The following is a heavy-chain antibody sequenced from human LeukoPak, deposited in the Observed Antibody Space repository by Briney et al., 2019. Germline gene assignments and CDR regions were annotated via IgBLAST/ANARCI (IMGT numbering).Heavy chain of an antibody. CDR2: IYHSGST. CDR1: GGSISSGGYS. V-gene: IGHV4-30-2*01. D-gene: IGHD3-10*01. CDR3: ARGRITMVRGALGGFDP. Sequence: SETLSLTCAVSGGSISSGGYSWSWIRQPPGKGLEWIGYIYHSGSTYYNPSLKSRVTISVDRSKNQFSLKLSSVTAADTAVYYCARGRITMVRGALGGFDPWGQGTLVTVSS. J-gene: IGHJ5*02.